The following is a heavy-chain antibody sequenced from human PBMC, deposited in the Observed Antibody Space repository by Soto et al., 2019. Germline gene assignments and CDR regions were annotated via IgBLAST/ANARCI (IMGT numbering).Heavy chain of an antibody. V-gene: IGHV3-23*01. Sequence: PGGSLRLSCAASGLIFSSYAMKWVRQAPGKGLEWVSLIGESGTPTYYADSVKGRFTISRDNSGNTLFLEMYSLRAEDTAVYYCARYIPGVRYYGMDVWGQGTTVTVSS. CDR2: IGESGTPT. CDR3: ARYIPGVRYYGMDV. D-gene: IGHD2-2*01. CDR1: GLIFSSYA. J-gene: IGHJ6*02.